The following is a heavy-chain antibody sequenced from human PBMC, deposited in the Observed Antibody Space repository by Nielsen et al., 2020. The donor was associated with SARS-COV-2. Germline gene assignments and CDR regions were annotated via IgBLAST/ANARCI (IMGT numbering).Heavy chain of an antibody. J-gene: IGHJ5*02. Sequence: GGSLRLSCEASGFTFSNFGMHWVRQTPGKGLEWVASIWYDGSNKYYKDSVKGRFSVSRDNSKNTVYLQMNNLRAEDTAVYYCARAATVTTLPAWGQGTLVTVSS. D-gene: IGHD4-17*01. CDR1: GFTFSNFG. CDR2: IWYDGSNK. V-gene: IGHV3-33*03. CDR3: ARAATVTTLPA.